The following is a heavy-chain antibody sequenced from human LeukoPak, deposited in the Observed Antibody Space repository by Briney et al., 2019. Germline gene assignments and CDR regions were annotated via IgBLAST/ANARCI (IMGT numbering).Heavy chain of an antibody. D-gene: IGHD3-9*01. CDR2: IRYDGSNK. CDR1: GFTFSSYG. V-gene: IGHV3-30*02. J-gene: IGHJ4*02. CDR3: ARDPYEDLTGYFDY. Sequence: GGSLRLSCAASGFTFSSYGMHWVRQAPGKGLEWVAFIRYDGSNKYYADSVKGRFTISRDNSKNTLYLQMNSLRAEDTAVYYCARDPYEDLTGYFDYWGQGTLVTVSS.